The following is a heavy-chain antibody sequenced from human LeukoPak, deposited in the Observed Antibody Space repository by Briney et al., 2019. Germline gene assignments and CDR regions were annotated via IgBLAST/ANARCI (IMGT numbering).Heavy chain of an antibody. J-gene: IGHJ4*01. D-gene: IGHD3-10*01. CDR2: ISRDVGST. CDR1: GFTSSTYA. V-gene: IGHV3-64*01. CDR3: ARESLGEPGSFDY. Sequence: PRGSLRLSCAVSGFTSSTYAMHCGRQAPGEGLEYVSGISRDVGSTYYANSVKGRFTISRDNSKNTLYLQMGSLRGEDMAVYYCARESLGEPGSFDYWGQGSLVTVPS.